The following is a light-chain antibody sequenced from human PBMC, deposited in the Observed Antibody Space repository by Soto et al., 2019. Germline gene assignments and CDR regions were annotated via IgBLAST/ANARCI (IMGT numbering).Light chain of an antibody. CDR3: QSYNSRLSGWL. V-gene: IGLV1-40*01. CDR1: SSNIGARYA. Sequence: QSVLAQPPSVSGAPGQRVSISCTGSSSNIGARYAVHWYHQLPGTAPKLLIYDNNHPPSGVPDRFSGSKSGTSASLAITGLRAEDEAEYYCQSYNSRLSGWLFGGGTKVTVL. CDR2: DNN. J-gene: IGLJ3*02.